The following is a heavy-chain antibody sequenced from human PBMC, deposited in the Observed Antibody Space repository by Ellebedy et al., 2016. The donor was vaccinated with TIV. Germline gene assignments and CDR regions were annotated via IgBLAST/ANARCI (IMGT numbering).Heavy chain of an antibody. V-gene: IGHV3-33*01. CDR3: TRDDGDSGGKLDY. CDR1: GFIFSNYD. Sequence: GESLKISCEASGFIFSNYDMHWLRQARGQSLEWVALTKFDGSKTNYADSKKGRFTIPRDNSRNTLYLQVNSLRAEDTAVYYSTRDDGDSGGKLDYWGQGALVTVSS. J-gene: IGHJ4*02. CDR2: TKFDGSKT. D-gene: IGHD4-23*01.